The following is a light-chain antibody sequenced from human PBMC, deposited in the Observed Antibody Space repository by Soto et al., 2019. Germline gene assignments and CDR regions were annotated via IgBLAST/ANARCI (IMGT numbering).Light chain of an antibody. CDR1: SSDVGGYNY. Sequence: QSVRAQPPSASGSPGQSVTISCTGTSSDVGGYNYVSWYQQHPGKAPQLVIYGVNKRASGVPDRFSGSKSGNTASLTVSGLQAEDEADYYCSSYAGSNILYVFGTGTKVTVL. CDR2: GVN. V-gene: IGLV2-8*01. CDR3: SSYAGSNILYV. J-gene: IGLJ1*01.